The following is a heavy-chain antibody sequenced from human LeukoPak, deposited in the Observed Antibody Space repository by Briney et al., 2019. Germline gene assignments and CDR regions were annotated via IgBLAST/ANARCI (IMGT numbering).Heavy chain of an antibody. J-gene: IGHJ4*02. CDR1: GFIFSYYA. CDR2: ISYDGSNK. CDR3: AKDRVESYDSLSY. V-gene: IGHV3-30*18. D-gene: IGHD3-22*01. Sequence: PGRSLRPSCAASGFIFSYYAMHWVRQAPGKGLEWVAVISYDGSNKYYEDSVKGRFTISRDNSKNTLYLQMNSLRAEDTAVYYCAKDRVESYDSLSYWGQGTLVTVSS.